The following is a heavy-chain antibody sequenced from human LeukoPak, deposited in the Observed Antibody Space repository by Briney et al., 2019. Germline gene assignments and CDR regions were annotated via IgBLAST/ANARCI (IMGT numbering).Heavy chain of an antibody. D-gene: IGHD3-3*01. V-gene: IGHV3-48*04. J-gene: IGHJ4*02. CDR1: GFTFSSYS. CDR3: ARVYYDFWSGLRDFDY. Sequence: GGSLRLSCAASGFTFSSYSMNWVRQAPGKGLEWVSYISSSSSTIYYADSVKGRFTISRDNAKNSLYLQMNSLRAEDTAVYYCARVYYDFWSGLRDFDYWGQGTLVTVSS. CDR2: ISSSSSTI.